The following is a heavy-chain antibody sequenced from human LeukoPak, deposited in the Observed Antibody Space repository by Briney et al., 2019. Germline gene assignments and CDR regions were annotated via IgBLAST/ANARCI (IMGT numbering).Heavy chain of an antibody. CDR3: AHSSRAAAAPGDAFDI. J-gene: IGHJ3*02. V-gene: IGHV2-5*01. Sequence: SGPTLVNPTQTLTLTCTFSGFSLSTSGVGVGWIRQPPGKALEWLALIYWNDDKRYSPSLKSRLTITKDTSKNQVVLTMTNMDPVDTATYYCAHSSRAAAAPGDAFDIWGQGTMVTVSS. CDR2: IYWNDDK. D-gene: IGHD6-13*01. CDR1: GFSLSTSGVG.